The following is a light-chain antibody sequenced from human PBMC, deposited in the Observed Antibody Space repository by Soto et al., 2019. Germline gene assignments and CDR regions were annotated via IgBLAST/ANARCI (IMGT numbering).Light chain of an antibody. CDR2: EVT. V-gene: IGLV2-8*01. Sequence: QSALTQPPSASGSPGQSVTISCTGTSSDVGGYNYVSWYQQHPGKAPKLMIHEVTNRPSGVPDRFSGSKSGNTASLTITGLQAEDEADYYCGSYASSNYFMVFGGGTKLTVL. CDR3: GSYASSNYFMV. J-gene: IGLJ2*01. CDR1: SSDVGGYNY.